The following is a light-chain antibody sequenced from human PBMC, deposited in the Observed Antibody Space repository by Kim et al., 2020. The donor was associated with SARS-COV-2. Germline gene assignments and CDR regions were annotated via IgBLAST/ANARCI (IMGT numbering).Light chain of an antibody. CDR1: SGYSTYK. Sequence: QLVLTPPPSASASLGASVTLTCTLSSGYSTYKVDWYQQRPGMGPRFVMRVGPGGVVGLKGDGIPDRVSVFGSGLIRNLTINNIQEEDESDYHCGTDHFNGNELVWVFGGGTQLTVL. CDR2: VGPGGVVG. V-gene: IGLV9-49*01. J-gene: IGLJ3*02. CDR3: GTDHFNGNELVWV.